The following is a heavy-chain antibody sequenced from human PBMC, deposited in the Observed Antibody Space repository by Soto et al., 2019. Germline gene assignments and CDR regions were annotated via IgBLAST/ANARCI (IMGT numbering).Heavy chain of an antibody. J-gene: IGHJ6*02. Sequence: QVQLQQSGPRLVKPSETLSLTCTVSSGPDRSHNWGWIRQPPGRGLEWIGYVYYTGDTAYNPSLRGRVTISAAPYTKDTSLTLNSVTAAATAVYYCVRQGIDYLHGLVDVWGQGTTVSVSS. CDR2: VYYTGDT. CDR3: VRQGIDYLHGLVDV. D-gene: IGHD4-17*01. V-gene: IGHV4-59*08. CDR1: SGPDRSHN.